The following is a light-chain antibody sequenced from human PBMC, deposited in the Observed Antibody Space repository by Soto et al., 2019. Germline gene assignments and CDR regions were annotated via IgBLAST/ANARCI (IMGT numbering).Light chain of an antibody. J-gene: IGKJ1*01. V-gene: IGKV3-11*01. Sequence: EIVLAQSPATLSLSPGERATLSCRASQSVSRYLAWYQQKPGQAPRLLIYDASNRATGIPARFSGSGSGTDFTLTISSLEPEDVAVYYCQQYYSTPWTFGQGTKVDIK. CDR1: QSVSRY. CDR2: DAS. CDR3: QQYYSTPWT.